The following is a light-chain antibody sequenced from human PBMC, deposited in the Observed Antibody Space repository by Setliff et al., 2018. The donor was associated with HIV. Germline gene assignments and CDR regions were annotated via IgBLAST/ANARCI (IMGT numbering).Light chain of an antibody. CDR2: EGS. V-gene: IGLV2-23*01. CDR1: SSDVGTYNL. J-gene: IGLJ1*01. CDR3: CSYAGSTTYV. Sequence: QSVLTQPASVSGSPGQSITISCTGTSSDVGTYNLVSWYQQHPGKAPKLMIYEGSKRPPGVSNRFSGPKSGNTASLTISGLQAEDEADYYCCSYAGSTTYVFGTGTKVTVL.